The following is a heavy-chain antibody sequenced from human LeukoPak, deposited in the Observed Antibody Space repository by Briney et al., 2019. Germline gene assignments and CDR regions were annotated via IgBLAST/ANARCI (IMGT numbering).Heavy chain of an antibody. CDR3: ARDATMIVGGHYYYYYMDV. CDR1: GGSISSYY. Sequence: SETLSLTCTVSGGSISSYYWSWIRQPAGKGLEWIGRIYTSGSTNYNPSLKSRVTMSVDTSKNQFSLKLSSVTAADTAVYYCARDATMIVGGHYYYYYMDVWGKGTTVTISS. CDR2: IYTSGST. D-gene: IGHD3-22*01. V-gene: IGHV4-4*07. J-gene: IGHJ6*03.